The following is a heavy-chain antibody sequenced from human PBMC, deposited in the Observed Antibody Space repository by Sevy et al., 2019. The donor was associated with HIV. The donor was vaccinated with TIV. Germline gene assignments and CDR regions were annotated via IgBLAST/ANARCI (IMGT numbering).Heavy chain of an antibody. V-gene: IGHV3-15*07. CDR1: GFTFKNAW. CDR2: IKSKADGGTI. CDR3: TTARGFGELYFDY. J-gene: IGHJ4*02. D-gene: IGHD3-10*01. Sequence: GGSLRLSCAASGFTFKNAWMNWVRQAPGKGLERVGRIKSKADGGTIDYAAPVKGRFTISRDDSKNTLYVQMNTLKTEDTAVYYCTTARGFGELYFDYWGQGTLVTVSS.